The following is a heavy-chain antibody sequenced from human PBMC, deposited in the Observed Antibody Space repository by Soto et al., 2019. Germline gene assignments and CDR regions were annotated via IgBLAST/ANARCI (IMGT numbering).Heavy chain of an antibody. D-gene: IGHD3-22*01. J-gene: IGHJ4*02. CDR2: ISSSSSYI. CDR1: GFTFSSYS. CDR3: ARGLFYYDTSGYLGY. V-gene: IGHV3-21*01. Sequence: EVQLVESGGGLVKPGGSLRLSCAASGFTFSSYSMNWVRQAPGKGLEWVSFISSSSSYIYYADSVKGRFTISRDNAKNSLYLQMNSLRAEDTAVYYCARGLFYYDTSGYLGYWGQGTLVTVSS.